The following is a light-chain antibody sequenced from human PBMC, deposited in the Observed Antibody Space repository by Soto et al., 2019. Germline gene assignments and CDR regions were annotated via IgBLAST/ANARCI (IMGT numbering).Light chain of an antibody. Sequence: QSVLTQPPSSSGTPGQRVTISCSGGSSNIGSNHVNWYQQLPGTAPKLLIHTNDRRPSEVPDRFSGSKSGTSASLAISGLQAEDAADYYCAVWDDSLKGPVFGTGTKVTVL. CDR2: TND. V-gene: IGLV1-44*01. J-gene: IGLJ1*01. CDR1: SSNIGSNH. CDR3: AVWDDSLKGPV.